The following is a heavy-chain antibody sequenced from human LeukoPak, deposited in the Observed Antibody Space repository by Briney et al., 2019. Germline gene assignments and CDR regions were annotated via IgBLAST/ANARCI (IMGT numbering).Heavy chain of an antibody. V-gene: IGHV1-2*02. CDR2: INPNSGGT. Sequence: ASVKVSCKASGYAFTGYYIHWVRQAPGQGLEWMGWINPNSGGTKYAQKFQGRVTMTRDTSITTAYMGLSRLRSDDTAVYYCARVKSGGSLLGYWGQGTLVTVSS. CDR3: ARVKSGGSLLGY. D-gene: IGHD2-15*01. CDR1: GYAFTGYY. J-gene: IGHJ4*02.